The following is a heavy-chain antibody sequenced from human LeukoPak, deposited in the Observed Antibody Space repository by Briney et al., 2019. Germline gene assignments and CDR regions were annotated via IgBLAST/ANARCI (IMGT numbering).Heavy chain of an antibody. V-gene: IGHV3-11*05. D-gene: IGHD5-12*01. CDR3: AREQRYIGSAED. CDR1: GFSLSDYY. J-gene: IGHJ4*02. Sequence: PGGSLRLSCAASGFSLSDYYMSWIRQAPGKGLEWISYISSSSSYTNYADSVKGRFTISRDNAKNSLYLQMNSLRAEDTAVYYCAREQRYIGSAEDWGQGTLVTVSS. CDR2: ISSSSSYT.